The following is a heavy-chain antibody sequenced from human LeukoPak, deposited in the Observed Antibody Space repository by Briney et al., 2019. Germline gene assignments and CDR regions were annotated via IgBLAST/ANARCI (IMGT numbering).Heavy chain of an antibody. J-gene: IGHJ4*02. Sequence: GGSLRLSCIGSGLTFNPYWMMWVRQAPGKGLEWVANINQDGNEKNYVDSVKGRSTISRDNSKSSLFLQMTSLKTEDTAVYYCATSLYKWRGYSGNDHDYWGQGTLVHVSS. CDR2: INQDGNEK. D-gene: IGHD5-12*01. CDR1: GLTFNPYW. CDR3: ATSLYKWRGYSGNDHDY. V-gene: IGHV3-7*01.